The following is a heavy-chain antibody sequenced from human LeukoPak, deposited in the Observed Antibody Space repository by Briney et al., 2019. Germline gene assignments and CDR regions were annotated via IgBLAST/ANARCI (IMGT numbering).Heavy chain of an antibody. CDR3: ARVRSYGFDFDP. D-gene: IGHD5-18*01. V-gene: IGHV4-61*01. CDR1: GVSITTCCYY. CDR2: KYYSGST. J-gene: IGHJ5*02. Sequence: SETLSLTCDVSGVSITTCCYYWIWIQQPPGKGLEWFGYKYYSGSTRYNSSLRSRLTISLDSSKNQFSLRVTSVTAADTAVYYCARVRSYGFDFDPWGPGTLVIVSS.